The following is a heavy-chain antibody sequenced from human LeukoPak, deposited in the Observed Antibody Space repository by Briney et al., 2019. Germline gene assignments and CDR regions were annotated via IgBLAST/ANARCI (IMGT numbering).Heavy chain of an antibody. CDR3: ARAESGSGSYYDAFDI. J-gene: IGHJ3*02. V-gene: IGHV4-30-2*01. D-gene: IGHD3-10*01. Sequence: SETLSLTCAVSGGSISSGGYSWSWIRQPPGKGLEWIGYIYHSGSTYYNPSLKSRVTISVDRSKNQFSLKLSSVTAADTAVYYCARAESGSGSYYDAFDIWGRGTMVTVSS. CDR2: IYHSGST. CDR1: GGSISSGGYS.